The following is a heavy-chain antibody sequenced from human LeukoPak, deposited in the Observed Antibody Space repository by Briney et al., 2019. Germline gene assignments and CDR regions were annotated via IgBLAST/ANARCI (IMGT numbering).Heavy chain of an antibody. CDR2: INWSGDST. V-gene: IGHV3-20*04. CDR3: ARSGYYYYMDV. Sequence: GGSLRLSCAASGFTFDDYATSWVRQVPGKGLEWVSGINWSGDSTGYADSVKGRFTISRDNGKNSLYLQMNSLRAEDTALYYCARSGYYYYMDVWGKGTTVTVSS. J-gene: IGHJ6*03. CDR1: GFTFDDYA. D-gene: IGHD3-10*01.